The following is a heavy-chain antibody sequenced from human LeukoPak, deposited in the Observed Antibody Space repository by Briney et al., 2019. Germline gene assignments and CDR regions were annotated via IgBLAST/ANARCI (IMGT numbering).Heavy chain of an antibody. CDR2: IRYDGSNK. Sequence: GGSLRLSCAASGFTFSSYAMHWVRQAPGKGLEWVAFIRYDGSNKYYADSVKGRFTISRDNSKNTLYLQMNSLRAEDRAVYYCAKDLTYYYGSGKSSWGQGTLVTVSS. J-gene: IGHJ4*02. CDR1: GFTFSSYA. D-gene: IGHD3-10*01. V-gene: IGHV3-30*02. CDR3: AKDLTYYYGSGKSS.